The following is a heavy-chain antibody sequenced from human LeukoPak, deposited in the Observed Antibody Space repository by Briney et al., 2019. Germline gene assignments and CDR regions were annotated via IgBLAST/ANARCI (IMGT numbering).Heavy chain of an antibody. CDR2: IWSDGSNK. J-gene: IGHJ4*02. Sequence: GGSLRLSCAASGFTFSRYGMHWGRQTPGKGLEWVAIIWSDGSNKYYADSVKGRFTISRDNSKNTLYLQMNSLRAEDTDVYYCARGSGSFSGGFDYWGQGTLVTVSS. CDR1: GFTFSRYG. CDR3: ARGSGSFSGGFDY. V-gene: IGHV3-33*01. D-gene: IGHD1-26*01.